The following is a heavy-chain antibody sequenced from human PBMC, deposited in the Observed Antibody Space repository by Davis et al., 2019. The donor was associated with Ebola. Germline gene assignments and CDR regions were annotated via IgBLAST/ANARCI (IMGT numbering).Heavy chain of an antibody. CDR1: GFTFSSNW. CDR3: ARDGENYSDLDY. D-gene: IGHD3-10*01. Sequence: HTGGSLRLSCAASGFTFSSNWMHWVRQAPGKGLVWVSCINSDGNSTTYADSVMGRFTVSRDNAKNTLYLQMDSLRDEDTAVYYCARDGENYSDLDYWGQGTLVTVSS. J-gene: IGHJ4*02. V-gene: IGHV3-74*03. CDR2: INSDGNST.